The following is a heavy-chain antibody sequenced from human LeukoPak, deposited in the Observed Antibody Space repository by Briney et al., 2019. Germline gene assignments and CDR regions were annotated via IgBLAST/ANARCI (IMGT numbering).Heavy chain of an antibody. CDR3: ARTGVEMATIYFMGVEYFDY. J-gene: IGHJ4*02. CDR1: GGSISSGDYY. V-gene: IGHV4-30-4*08. CDR2: IYYSGST. D-gene: IGHD5-24*01. Sequence: SETLSLTCTVSGGSISSGDYYWSWIRQPPGKGLEWIGYIYYSGSTYYNPSLKSRVTISVDTSKNQFSLKLSSVTAADTAVYYCARTGVEMATIYFMGVEYFDYWGQGTLVTVSS.